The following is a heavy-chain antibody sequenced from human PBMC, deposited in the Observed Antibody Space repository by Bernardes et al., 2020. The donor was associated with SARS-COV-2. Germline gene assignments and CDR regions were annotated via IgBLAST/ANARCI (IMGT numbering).Heavy chain of an antibody. CDR3: ARGTVVGAIGI. CDR1: GDSITRHF. D-gene: IGHD1-26*01. V-gene: IGHV4-59*11. CDR2: VHSSGTT. Sequence: SETLSLTCTVSGDSITRHFWTWVRQSPGKGLEWIGCVHSSGTTNYNPSLKSRVTISMDTSKSQFSLTLRSMTGADTAFYYCARGTVVGAIGIWGQGTLGSVSS. J-gene: IGHJ4*02.